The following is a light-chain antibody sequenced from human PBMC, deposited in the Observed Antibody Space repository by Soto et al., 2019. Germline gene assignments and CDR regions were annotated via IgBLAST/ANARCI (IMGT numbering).Light chain of an antibody. CDR2: EVS. CDR1: SSDIGNYNR. J-gene: IGLJ1*01. CDR3: NSYTTTSTYV. Sequence: QSVLTRPASLSGSPGQSSAISCAGTSSDIGNYNRVSWYQQYPGKAPKLLIYEVSNRPSGVSDRFSGSKSGNTASLTISGLQAEDEADYYCNSYTTTSTYVFGTGTKSPS. V-gene: IGLV2-14*01.